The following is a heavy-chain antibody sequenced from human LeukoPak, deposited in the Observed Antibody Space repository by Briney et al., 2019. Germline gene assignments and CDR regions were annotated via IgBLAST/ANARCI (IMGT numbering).Heavy chain of an antibody. CDR2: VTGSGSST. J-gene: IGHJ4*02. V-gene: IGHV3-23*01. CDR1: GFTFRSYA. CDR3: ARDHSSGWYSDYFDY. D-gene: IGHD6-19*01. Sequence: GGSLRLSCAASGFTFRSYAMTWVRQAPGKGLEWVSAVTGSGSSTYYADSVKGRFTISRDNSKNTLYLQMNSLRAEDTAVYYCARDHSSGWYSDYFDYWGQGTLVTVSS.